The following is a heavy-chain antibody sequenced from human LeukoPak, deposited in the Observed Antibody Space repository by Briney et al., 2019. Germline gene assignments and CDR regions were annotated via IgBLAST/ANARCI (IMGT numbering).Heavy chain of an antibody. V-gene: IGHV4-59*01. J-gene: IGHJ6*03. CDR2: IYYSGST. CDR3: ARVKRIAMGYYYMDV. D-gene: IGHD6-6*01. CDR1: GGSISSYY. Sequence: SETLSLTCTASGGSISSYYWSWIRQPPGKGLEWIGYIYYSGSTNYNPSLKSRVTISVDTSKNQFSLKLSSVTAADTAVYYCARVKRIAMGYYYMDVWGKGTTVTVSS.